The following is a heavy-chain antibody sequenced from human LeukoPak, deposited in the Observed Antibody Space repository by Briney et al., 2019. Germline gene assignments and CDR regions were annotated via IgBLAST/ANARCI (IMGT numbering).Heavy chain of an antibody. D-gene: IGHD1-26*01. CDR3: ARDMVGATSDSYFDY. CDR2: IFSSSTYI. CDR1: GFAFNTYS. V-gene: IGHV3-21*01. Sequence: KPRGSLRLSCAASGFAFNTYSMNWVRQAPGQGLECVSFIFSSSTYIYYTDSVKGRFTISRDNAKNSLYLQMNSLRAEDTAVYYCARDMVGATSDSYFDYWGQGTLVTVSS. J-gene: IGHJ4*02.